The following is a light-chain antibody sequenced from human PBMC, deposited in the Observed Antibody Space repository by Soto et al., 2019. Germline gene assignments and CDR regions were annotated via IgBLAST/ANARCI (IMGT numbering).Light chain of an antibody. J-gene: IGKJ1*01. CDR1: QSVSSSY. Sequence: EIVLTQSPGTLSLSPGERATLSCRASQSVSSSYLAWYQQKPGQAPRLLIYGASSSATGIPDRFSGSGSGTDFTLTISRLEPEDFAVYYCQHYGSSLWTFGQGTKVDIK. V-gene: IGKV3-20*01. CDR2: GAS. CDR3: QHYGSSLWT.